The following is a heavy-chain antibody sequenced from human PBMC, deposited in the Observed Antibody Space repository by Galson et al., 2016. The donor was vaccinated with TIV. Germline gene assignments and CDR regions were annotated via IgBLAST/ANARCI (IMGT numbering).Heavy chain of an antibody. V-gene: IGHV1-18*01. D-gene: IGHD3-3*01. CDR3: AIDRQFIITIFGEPRQDYYGMDV. CDR2: ISGYNGNT. J-gene: IGHJ6*02. Sequence: SVKVSCKASGYTFTNLGVSWWRQAPGQGLEWMGWISGYNGNTKYAQEYQDIVTMTTDTSTTTVYMELRSLRSDDTAVYYCAIDRQFIITIFGEPRQDYYGMDVWGQGTTVTVFS. CDR1: GYTFTNLG.